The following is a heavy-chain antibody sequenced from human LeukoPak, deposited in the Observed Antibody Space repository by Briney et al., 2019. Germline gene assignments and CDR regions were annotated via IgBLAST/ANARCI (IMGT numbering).Heavy chain of an antibody. Sequence: PSETLSLTCAVYGGSFSGYYWSWIRQPPGKGLEWIGYIYHSGSTKYNPSLKSRVTISVDTSKNQFSLKLSSVTAADTAVYYCVRSDDFWSGYYGYWGQGTLVTVSS. CDR3: VRSDDFWSGYYGY. CDR1: GGSFSGYY. V-gene: IGHV4-59*01. J-gene: IGHJ4*02. CDR2: IYHSGST. D-gene: IGHD3-3*01.